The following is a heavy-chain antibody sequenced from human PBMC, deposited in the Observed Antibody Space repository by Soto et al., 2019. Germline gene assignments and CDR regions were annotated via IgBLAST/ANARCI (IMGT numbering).Heavy chain of an antibody. D-gene: IGHD2-21*01. CDR2: IIPMLGVR. J-gene: IGHJ3*02. V-gene: IGHV1-69*02. CDR3: TIGSWSGEVFDI. CDR1: GGTFSTYS. Sequence: QVQLVQSGAEVKKPGSSVKVSCKDSGGTFSTYSMFCVRQAPGQGLEWMGRIIPMLGVRNYAQRFQDRVTIIADKSTATVHMELSSLRSEDTALYYCTIGSWSGEVFDIWGQGTMVTVSS.